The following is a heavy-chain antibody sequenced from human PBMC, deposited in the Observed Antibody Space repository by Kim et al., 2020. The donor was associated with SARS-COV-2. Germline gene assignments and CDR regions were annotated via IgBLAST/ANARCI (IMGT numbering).Heavy chain of an antibody. CDR2: SGCT. V-gene: IGHV4-59*01. CDR3: ARDGNSEGYKS. D-gene: IGHD1-26*01. Sequence: SGCTYNNPSLMSRVTLSVDSSKNHFSLKLSSVTAGDTAMYYCARDGNSEGYKSWGQGTLVTVSS. J-gene: IGHJ1*01.